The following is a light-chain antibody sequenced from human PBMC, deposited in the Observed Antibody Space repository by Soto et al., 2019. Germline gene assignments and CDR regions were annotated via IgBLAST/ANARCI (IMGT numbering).Light chain of an antibody. CDR1: SSNIGAGYD. CDR3: QSYDSSLSGSRF. V-gene: IGLV1-40*01. Sequence: QSVLTQPPSVSGAPGQRVTISCTGSSSNIGAGYDVHWYQQLPGTAPKLLIYHNSNRPSGVPDRFSGSKSGTSASLAITGLQAEYEANYYGQSYDSSLSGSRFFGTGTRFTAL. CDR2: HNS. J-gene: IGLJ1*01.